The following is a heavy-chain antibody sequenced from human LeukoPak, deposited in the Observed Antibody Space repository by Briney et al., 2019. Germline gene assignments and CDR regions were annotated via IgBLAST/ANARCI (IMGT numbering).Heavy chain of an antibody. CDR3: AREVHDSSGYYFGY. Sequence: GGSLRLSCAASGFTFSGYVMTWVRQPPGKGLQWVSAISGSGGSTYYADSVKGRFTISRDNSKNTLYLQMNSLRAEDTAVYYCAREVHDSSGYYFGYWGQGTLVTVSS. V-gene: IGHV3-23*01. CDR1: GFTFSGYV. D-gene: IGHD3-22*01. J-gene: IGHJ4*02. CDR2: ISGSGGST.